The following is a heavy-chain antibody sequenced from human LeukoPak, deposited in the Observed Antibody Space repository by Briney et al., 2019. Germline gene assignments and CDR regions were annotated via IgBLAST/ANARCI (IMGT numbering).Heavy chain of an antibody. Sequence: ASVKVSCKASGYTFTSYGISWVRQAPGQGLEWMGWINPNSGGTNYAQKFQGWVTMTRDTSISTAYMELSRLRSDDTAVYYCARGYYGSGSFDYWGQGTLVTVSS. CDR1: GYTFTSYG. D-gene: IGHD3-10*01. J-gene: IGHJ4*02. CDR3: ARGYYGSGSFDY. CDR2: INPNSGGT. V-gene: IGHV1-2*04.